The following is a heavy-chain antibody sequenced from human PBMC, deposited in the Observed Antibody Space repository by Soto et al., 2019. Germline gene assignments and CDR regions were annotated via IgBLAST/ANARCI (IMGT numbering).Heavy chain of an antibody. D-gene: IGHD3-22*01. V-gene: IGHV4-31*02. Sequence: PSETLSLTCTVSGASIGSGDYYWSWIRQHPGKGLVWIGYFYYSGGTYFNPSLKSRVTISVDTSKNQFSLELSSVTAADTAVFYCASIYDSSGYYYGNNWFDPWGQGTLVTVSS. CDR1: GASIGSGDYY. CDR3: ASIYDSSGYYYGNNWFDP. J-gene: IGHJ5*02. CDR2: FYYSGGT.